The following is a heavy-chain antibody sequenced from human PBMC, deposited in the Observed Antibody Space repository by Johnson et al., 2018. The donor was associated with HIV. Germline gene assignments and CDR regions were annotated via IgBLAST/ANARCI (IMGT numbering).Heavy chain of an antibody. CDR3: AS. V-gene: IGHV3-13*01. CDR2: VGTAGDT. J-gene: IGHJ3*01. CDR1: GFTFSSYD. Sequence: VQLVESGGGLVQPGGSLRLSCAASGFTFSSYDMHWVRQATGKGLEWVAAVGTAGDTFYPGSVKGRFTISRDNSRDTVHLQMNSLRSEDTAVYYCASRGQGTMVTVSS.